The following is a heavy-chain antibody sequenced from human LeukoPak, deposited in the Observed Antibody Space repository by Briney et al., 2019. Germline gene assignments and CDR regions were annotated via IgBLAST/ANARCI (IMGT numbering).Heavy chain of an antibody. D-gene: IGHD6-19*01. CDR1: GFTFSSYA. Sequence: GGSLRLSCAASGFTFSSYAMSWVRQAPGKGLEWVSAISGSGGDTYYADSVKGRFTISRDNSKNTLYLQMNCLRAEDTAVYYCAKDQSSGWYGYSDYWGQGTLVTVSS. CDR3: AKDQSSGWYGYSDY. CDR2: ISGSGGDT. V-gene: IGHV3-23*01. J-gene: IGHJ4*02.